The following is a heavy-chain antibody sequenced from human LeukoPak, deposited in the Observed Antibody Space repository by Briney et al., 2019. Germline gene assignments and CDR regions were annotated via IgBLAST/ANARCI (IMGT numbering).Heavy chain of an antibody. D-gene: IGHD3-3*01. CDR1: GFTFSSYE. CDR3: ARDRRPGFLEWLTENYGMDV. J-gene: IGHJ6*02. CDR2: ISSSGSTI. Sequence: GGSLRLSCAASGFTFSSYEMNWVRQAPGKGLEWVSYISSSGSTIYYADSVKGRFTISRDNAKNSLYLQMNSLRAEDTAVYYCARDRRPGFLEWLTENYGMDVWGQGTTVTVSS. V-gene: IGHV3-48*03.